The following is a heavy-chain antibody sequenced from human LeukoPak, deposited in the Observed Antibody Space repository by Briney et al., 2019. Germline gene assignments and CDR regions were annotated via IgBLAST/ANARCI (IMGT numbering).Heavy chain of an antibody. J-gene: IGHJ4*02. CDR1: GFTFSSYA. Sequence: GGSLRLSCAASGFTFSSYAMSWVRQAPGKGLEWVSAISGSGGSTYYADSVKGRFTISRDNSKNTLYLQMNSLRVEDTAVYYCAKDLRTVTTTGSDYWGQGTLVTVSS. CDR2: ISGSGGST. CDR3: AKDLRTVTTTGSDY. V-gene: IGHV3-23*01. D-gene: IGHD4-17*01.